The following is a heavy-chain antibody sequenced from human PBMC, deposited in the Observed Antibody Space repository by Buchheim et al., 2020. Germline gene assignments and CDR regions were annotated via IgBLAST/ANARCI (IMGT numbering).Heavy chain of an antibody. CDR2: ITGGGVTT. D-gene: IGHD1-26*01. CDR1: GFTFSRFA. CDR3: AKATYSGSYFADY. V-gene: IGHV3-23*01. Sequence: EVQLLESGGGLVQPGGSLRLSCAASGFTFSRFAMSWIRQAPGKGLEWVSTITGGGVTTNYADSAKGRFTISRDNSKNTLYLQMNSLGADDTAVYYCAKATYSGSYFADYWGQGTL. J-gene: IGHJ4*02.